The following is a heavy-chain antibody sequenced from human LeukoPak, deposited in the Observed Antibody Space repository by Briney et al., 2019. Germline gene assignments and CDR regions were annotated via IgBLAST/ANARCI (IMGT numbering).Heavy chain of an antibody. CDR3: ARGSLWFGDFGLDY. CDR1: GFTFSSCG. V-gene: IGHV3-30*03. Sequence: PGRSLRLSCAASGFTFSSCGMHWVRQALGKGLGWVAFILYDGSDTYYTGSVKGRFTISRDSSKNTLYLQMNSLRAEDTAVYYCARGSLWFGDFGLDYWGQGTLVTVSS. J-gene: IGHJ4*02. CDR2: ILYDGSDT. D-gene: IGHD3-10*01.